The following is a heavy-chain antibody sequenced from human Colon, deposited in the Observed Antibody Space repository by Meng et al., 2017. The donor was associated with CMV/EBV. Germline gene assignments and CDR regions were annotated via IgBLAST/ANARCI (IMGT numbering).Heavy chain of an antibody. CDR3: AHRPYGSGSYFFDY. CDR2: IYWDDDK. J-gene: IGHJ4*02. V-gene: IGHV2-5*02. Sequence: HNTLHESGPTLVNPTQTLTLTCTFSGFSLSTIGMGVGWIRQPPGKALEWLGVIYWDDDKRYSPSLKSRLTITKDTSKNQVVLTMTNLDPLDTATYYCAHRPYGSGSYFFDYWGQGTLVTVSS. CDR1: GFSLSTIGMG. D-gene: IGHD3-10*01.